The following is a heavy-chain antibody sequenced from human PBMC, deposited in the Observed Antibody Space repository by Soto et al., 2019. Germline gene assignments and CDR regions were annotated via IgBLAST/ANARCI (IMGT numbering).Heavy chain of an antibody. Sequence: GASVKVSCMASGGTFSSYAISSVGQAPAQGLDRMGGIIPIFGTSNYAQKFQERATITAEESTSTAYMELSSLRSEDTAVYYCGAGIVGATTGFDYWGQGTLVTVSS. CDR3: GAGIVGATTGFDY. D-gene: IGHD1-26*01. CDR1: GGTFSSYA. CDR2: IIPIFGTS. J-gene: IGHJ4*02. V-gene: IGHV1-69*13.